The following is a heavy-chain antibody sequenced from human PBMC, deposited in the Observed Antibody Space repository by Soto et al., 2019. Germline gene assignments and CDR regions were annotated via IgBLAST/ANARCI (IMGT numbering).Heavy chain of an antibody. CDR1: GFTFSSYG. D-gene: IGHD6-19*01. CDR2: IWYDGSNK. V-gene: IGHV3-33*01. Sequence: GGSLRLSCAASGFTFSSYGMHWVRQAPGKGLEWVAVIWYDGSNKYYADSVKGRFTISRDNSKNTLYLQMNSLRAEDTAVYYCAREGGYQWPGWNDYWGQGTLVTVSS. CDR3: AREGGYQWPGWNDY. J-gene: IGHJ4*02.